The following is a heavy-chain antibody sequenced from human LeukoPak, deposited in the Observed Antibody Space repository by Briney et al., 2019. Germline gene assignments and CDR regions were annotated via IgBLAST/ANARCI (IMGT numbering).Heavy chain of an antibody. CDR3: AECRVDSSGRYFDY. Sequence: QPGGSLRLSCAASGFTFSSYAMSWVRQAPGKGLEWVSAISSSGDRKYYADSVKGRFTISRDNSKNTLYLQMNSLRAEDTAVYYCAECRVDSSGRYFDYWGQGTLVTVSS. CDR2: ISSSGDRK. V-gene: IGHV3-23*01. D-gene: IGHD3-22*01. J-gene: IGHJ4*02. CDR1: GFTFSSYA.